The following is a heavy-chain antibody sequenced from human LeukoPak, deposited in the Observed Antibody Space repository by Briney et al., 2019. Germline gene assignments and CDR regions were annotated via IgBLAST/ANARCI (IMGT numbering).Heavy chain of an antibody. CDR3: ARAYVSGGSCCTFDY. D-gene: IGHD2-15*01. CDR2: INPSGGST. Sequence: ASVNVTCKASGYTFTSYYMHWVRQAPGQGLEWMGIINPSGGSTSYAQKFQGRVTMTRDMSTSTVYMELSSLRSEDTAVYYCARAYVSGGSCCTFDYWGQGTLVTVSS. CDR1: GYTFTSYY. J-gene: IGHJ4*02. V-gene: IGHV1-46*01.